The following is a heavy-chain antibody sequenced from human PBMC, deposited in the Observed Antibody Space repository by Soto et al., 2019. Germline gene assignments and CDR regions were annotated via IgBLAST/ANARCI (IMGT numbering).Heavy chain of an antibody. J-gene: IGHJ4*02. CDR2: IYSTGTT. CDR1: GFTVGNHY. Sequence: EGQLVESGGGLIQPGGSLKLYCAASGFTVGNHYMSWVRQAPGKGLEWVSLIYSTGTTKYADSVKGRFTVSRDNAKNTLYLQMNSLRAEDTAVYYCAKYGRGSGSHYNIFGYCGRGTLMTVSS. CDR3: AKYGRGSGSHYNIFGY. V-gene: IGHV3-53*01. D-gene: IGHD3-10*01.